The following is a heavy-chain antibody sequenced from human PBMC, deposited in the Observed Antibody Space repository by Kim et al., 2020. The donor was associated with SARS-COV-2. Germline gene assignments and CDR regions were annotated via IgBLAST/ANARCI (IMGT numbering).Heavy chain of an antibody. CDR1: GGSISSYY. CDR2: IYYSGST. CDR3: ARDTGIRIAAAGTAVYYYGMDV. Sequence: SETLSLTCTVSGGSISSYYWSWIRQPPGKGLEWIGYIYYSGSTNYNPSLKSRVTISVDTSKNQFSLKLSSVTAADTAVYYCARDTGIRIAAAGTAVYYYGMDVWGQGTTVTVSS. J-gene: IGHJ6*02. V-gene: IGHV4-59*01. D-gene: IGHD6-13*01.